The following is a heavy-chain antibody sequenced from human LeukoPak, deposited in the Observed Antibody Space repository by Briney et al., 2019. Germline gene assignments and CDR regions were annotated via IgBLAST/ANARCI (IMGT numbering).Heavy chain of an antibody. V-gene: IGHV4-59*08. CDR1: GGSISSYY. J-gene: IGHJ6*03. CDR2: IYYSGST. D-gene: IGHD3-10*01. Sequence: SETLSLTCTVSGGSISSYYWSWIRQPPGKGLEWIGYIYYSGSTNYKPSLKSRVTISVDTSKNQFSLMLSSVTAADTALYYCARRVGRWFGERAYYYNYMDVWGKGTTVTISS. CDR3: ARRVGRWFGERAYYYNYMDV.